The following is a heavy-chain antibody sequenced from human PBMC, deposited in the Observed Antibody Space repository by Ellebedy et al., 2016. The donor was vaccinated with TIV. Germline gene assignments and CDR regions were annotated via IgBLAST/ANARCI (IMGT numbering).Heavy chain of an antibody. CDR2: IYSGGST. V-gene: IGHV3-53*01. CDR1: GFTVSSNY. J-gene: IGHJ4*02. CDR3: ARERFGMGAADY. Sequence: GESLKISCAASGFTVSSNYMSWVRQAPGKGLEWVSVIYSGGSTYYADSVKGRFTISRDNSKNTLYLQMNSLRAEDTAVYYCARERFGMGAADYWGQGTLVTVSS. D-gene: IGHD3-10*01.